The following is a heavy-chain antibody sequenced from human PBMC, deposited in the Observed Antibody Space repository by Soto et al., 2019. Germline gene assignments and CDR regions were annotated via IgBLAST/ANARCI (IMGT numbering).Heavy chain of an antibody. CDR1: GFTFSTYT. J-gene: IGHJ4*02. D-gene: IGHD4-17*01. V-gene: IGHV3-23*01. CDR2: GLQTGSST. Sequence: EVRLLESGGGLVQPGGSLRLSCAASGFTFSTYTMSWVRQAPGKGLEWVSAGLQTGSSTFDAESVKGRFTISRDKSQNTLYLQMNNLRVEDTGVYYCAKDVTPHGYWDFHYLGQGTLVTVPS. CDR3: AKDVTPHGYWDFHY.